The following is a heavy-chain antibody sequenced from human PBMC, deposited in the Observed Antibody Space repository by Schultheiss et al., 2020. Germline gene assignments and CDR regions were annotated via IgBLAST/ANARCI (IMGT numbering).Heavy chain of an antibody. J-gene: IGHJ4*02. V-gene: IGHV4-34*01. CDR2: INHSGST. D-gene: IGHD3-22*01. CDR3: AREGDYDSSGFVDY. CDR1: GFSLSAYR. Sequence: GSLRLSCAASGFSLSAYRMNWVRQPPGKGLEWIGEINHSGSTNYNPSLKSRVTISVDTSKNQFSLQLNSVTPEDTAVYYCAREGDYDSSGFVDYWGQGTLVTVYS.